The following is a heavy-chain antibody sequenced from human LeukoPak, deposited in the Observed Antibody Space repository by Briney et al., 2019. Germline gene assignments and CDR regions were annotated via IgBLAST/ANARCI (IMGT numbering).Heavy chain of an antibody. CDR2: INPNSGGT. CDR3: ATSGTTESAFDI. Sequence: GASVNVSCKASGYTFTGYYLHWVRQAPGQGPEWMGWINPNSGGTNYAQKFQGRVIMTRDTSISTAYMELSRLRSDDTAVYYCATSGTTESAFDIWGQGTLVTVSS. J-gene: IGHJ3*02. D-gene: IGHD1-7*01. V-gene: IGHV1-2*02. CDR1: GYTFTGYY.